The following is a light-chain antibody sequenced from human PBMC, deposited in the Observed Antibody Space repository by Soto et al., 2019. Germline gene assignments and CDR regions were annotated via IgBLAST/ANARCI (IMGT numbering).Light chain of an antibody. Sequence: AIQMTKSPSSLSASVEDRVTITSRAGQGIRNDLAWYQQKPGKAPKLLIYAASSLQSGVPSRFSGSGSGTDFTLTISSLQPEDFANYYCQQDYNYPFTFGQGTKLEIK. CDR3: QQDYNYPFT. CDR2: AAS. CDR1: QGIRND. J-gene: IGKJ2*01. V-gene: IGKV1-6*01.